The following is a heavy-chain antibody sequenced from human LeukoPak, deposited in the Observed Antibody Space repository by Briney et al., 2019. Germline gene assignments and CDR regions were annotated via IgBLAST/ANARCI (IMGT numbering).Heavy chain of an antibody. D-gene: IGHD1-26*01. V-gene: IGHV4-39*07. CDR1: GGSISSSSYY. CDR3: ASIGSPV. Sequence: SETLSLTCTVSGGSISSSSYYWGWIRQPPGKGLEWIGSIYYSGSTYYNPSLKSRVTISVDTSKNQSSLKLSSVTAADTAVYYCASIGSPVWGKGTTVTVSS. CDR2: IYYSGST. J-gene: IGHJ6*04.